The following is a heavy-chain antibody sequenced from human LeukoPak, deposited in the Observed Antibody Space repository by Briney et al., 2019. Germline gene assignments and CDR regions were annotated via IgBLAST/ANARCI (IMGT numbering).Heavy chain of an antibody. CDR2: IKDDGNTK. J-gene: IGHJ3*02. D-gene: IGHD2-21*01. Sequence: GGSLTLSCAASGYSFTTYGVQWVRQAPGKGLEWVALIKDDGNTKFYADSVKGRFTLSKDNSKNTLYLQMNSLRPEDTAVYYCAQDHTYSLHMWGQGTMVTVSS. CDR1: GYSFTTYG. V-gene: IGHV3-30*02. CDR3: AQDHTYSLHM.